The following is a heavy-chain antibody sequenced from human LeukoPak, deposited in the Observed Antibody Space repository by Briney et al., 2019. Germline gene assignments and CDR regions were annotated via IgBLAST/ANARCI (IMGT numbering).Heavy chain of an antibody. D-gene: IGHD3-10*01. CDR2: IYYSGST. Sequence: SETLSLTCTVSGGSISSYYWSWIRQPPGKGLEWIGYIYYSGSTNYNPSLKSRVTISVDTSKNQFSLKLSSVTAADTAVYYCARAPYGSGSYERFDPWGQGTLVTVSS. CDR1: GGSISSYY. CDR3: ARAPYGSGSYERFDP. V-gene: IGHV4-59*08. J-gene: IGHJ5*02.